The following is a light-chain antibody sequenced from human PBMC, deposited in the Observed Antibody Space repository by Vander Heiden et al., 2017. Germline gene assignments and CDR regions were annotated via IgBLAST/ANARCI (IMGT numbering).Light chain of an antibody. J-gene: IGKJ2*01. CDR3: VQGRHWPYT. CDR1: QSLLSSDGNTY. V-gene: IGKV2D-30*01. CDR2: KVS. Sequence: DVVMTQSPLSLPVTLGQPASISCRSSQSLLSSDGNTYLSWLQQRPGHSPRRLIYKVSNCDSGVPDRFSGSGSGTDFTLEISRVEAEDVGIYYCVQGRHWPYTFGQGTKLEIK.